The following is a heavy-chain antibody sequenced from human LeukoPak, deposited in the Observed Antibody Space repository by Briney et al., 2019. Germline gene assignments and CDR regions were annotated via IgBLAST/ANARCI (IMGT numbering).Heavy chain of an antibody. D-gene: IGHD3-16*01. CDR1: GGSINNYY. J-gene: IGHJ5*02. Sequence: SETLSLTCTVSGGSINNYYWNWIRQPPGKGLEWVGYIHDSGTANYNPSLKSRVTMSIDTAKNQFSLRLNSDTAADTAVYYCARFSWGNNWFDPWGQGTLVIVSS. CDR3: ARFSWGNNWFDP. CDR2: IHDSGTA. V-gene: IGHV4-59*01.